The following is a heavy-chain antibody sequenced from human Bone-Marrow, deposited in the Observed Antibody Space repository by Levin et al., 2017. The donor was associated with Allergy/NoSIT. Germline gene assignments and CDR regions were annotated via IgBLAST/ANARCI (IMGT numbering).Heavy chain of an antibody. V-gene: IGHV3-30-3*01. CDR3: ARGPGLAVGKGYFDS. CDR2: IPHDAANT. CDR1: GFTFRNFA. Sequence: HPGGSLRLSCAASGFTFRNFAMHWVRQAPGKGLEWVAAIPHDAANTYYTDSVRGRFTISRDNSKNTLFVEMNSLRVEDTAVYYCARGPGLAVGKGYFDSWGQGTLVTVSS. D-gene: IGHD6-19*01. J-gene: IGHJ5*01.